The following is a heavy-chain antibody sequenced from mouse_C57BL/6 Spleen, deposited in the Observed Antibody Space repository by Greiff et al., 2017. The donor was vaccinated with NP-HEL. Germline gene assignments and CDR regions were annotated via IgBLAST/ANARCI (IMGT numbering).Heavy chain of an antibody. Sequence: QVQLKESGAELVKPGASVKMSCKASGYTFTSYWITWVKQRPGQGLEWIGDIYPGSGSTNYNEKFKSKATLTVDTSSSTAYMQLSSLTSEDSAVYYCARDYDGYYHYFDYWGQGTTLTVSS. CDR2: IYPGSGST. CDR3: ARDYDGYYHYFDY. D-gene: IGHD2-3*01. J-gene: IGHJ2*01. CDR1: GYTFTSYW. V-gene: IGHV1-55*01.